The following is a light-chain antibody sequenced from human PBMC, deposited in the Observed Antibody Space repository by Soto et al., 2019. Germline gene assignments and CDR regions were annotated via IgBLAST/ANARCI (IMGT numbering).Light chain of an antibody. CDR1: QGMRSF. CDR2: AAS. Sequence: DIQLNQSPSFLSASVGDRVTITCRASQGMRSFLAWYHQKPGKAPKLLIYAASTLQSGVPSRFSGSGSGTELALTISSLQPEDCANYYCQQLNSYPLTFGQGTKVEIK. CDR3: QQLNSYPLT. J-gene: IGKJ1*01. V-gene: IGKV1-9*01.